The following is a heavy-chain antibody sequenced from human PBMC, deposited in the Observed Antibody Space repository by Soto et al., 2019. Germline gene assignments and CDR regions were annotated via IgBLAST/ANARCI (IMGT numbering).Heavy chain of an antibody. J-gene: IGHJ3*02. V-gene: IGHV1-69*08. CDR3: ARDTGITGTTKDAFDI. CDR1: GGTFSSYT. D-gene: IGHD1-7*01. Sequence: QVQLVQSGAEVKKPGSSVKVSCKASGGTFSSYTISWVRQAPGQGLEWMGRIIPILGIANYAQKFQGRVTITADKSTSTADMELSSLRSEDTAVYYCARDTGITGTTKDAFDIWGQGTMVTVSS. CDR2: IIPILGIA.